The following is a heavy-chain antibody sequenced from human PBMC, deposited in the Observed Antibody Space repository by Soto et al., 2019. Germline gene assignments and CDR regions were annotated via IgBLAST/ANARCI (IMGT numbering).Heavy chain of an antibody. J-gene: IGHJ4*02. D-gene: IGHD3-16*02. CDR3: ERAYDYVWGTYRLEY. CDR1: RGSFNGYY. V-gene: IGHV4-34*01. Sequence: XATLSLTCAVYRGSFNGYYWSWIRPPPGKGLEWIGESSHSVSTKYNPSLKSRVTISVDTSKNQFSLKLSSVTAADTAVYYCERAYDYVWGTYRLEYWGQGTLVTVSS. CDR2: SSHSVST.